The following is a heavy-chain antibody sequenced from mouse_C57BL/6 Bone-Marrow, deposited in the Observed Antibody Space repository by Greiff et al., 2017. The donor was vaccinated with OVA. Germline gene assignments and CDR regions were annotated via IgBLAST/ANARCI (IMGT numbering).Heavy chain of an antibody. D-gene: IGHD1-1*01. CDR2: IDPSDSYP. J-gene: IGHJ2*01. V-gene: IGHV1-50*01. Sequence: QVQLQQPGAELVKPGASVKLSCKASGYTFTSYWMQWVKQRPGQGLEWIGVIDPSDSYPNYNQKFKGKATLTVDTSSSTAYMQLSSLTSEDTAVYYCARGITTNWGQGTTLTVSS. CDR1: GYTFTSYW. CDR3: ARGITTN.